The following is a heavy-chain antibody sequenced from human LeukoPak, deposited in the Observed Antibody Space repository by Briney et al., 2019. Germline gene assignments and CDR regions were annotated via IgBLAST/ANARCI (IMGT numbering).Heavy chain of an antibody. CDR3: ARVEVFTVGAPYWYFDL. CDR2: ISAYNGNT. Sequence: ASVKVSCKASGYNFISYGFSWVRQAPGQGLEWMGWISAYNGNTNYAQSLQGRVTMTTDTSTSTAYMELRSLRSEDTAVYYCARVEVFTVGAPYWYFDLWGRGTLVTVSS. CDR1: GYNFISYG. J-gene: IGHJ2*01. D-gene: IGHD1-26*01. V-gene: IGHV1-18*01.